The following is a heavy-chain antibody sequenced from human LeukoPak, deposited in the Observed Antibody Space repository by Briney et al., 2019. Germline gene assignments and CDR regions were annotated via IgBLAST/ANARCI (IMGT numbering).Heavy chain of an antibody. V-gene: IGHV3-48*01. CDR1: GFSFSIYN. CDR3: ARELKVADFDY. D-gene: IGHD6-19*01. CDR2: ISSSSSTI. J-gene: IGHJ4*02. Sequence: GGSLRLSCPASGFSFSIYNMNWVRQAPGKGLEWVSYISSSSSTIYYADSVKGRFTISRDNAKNSLYLQMNSLRAEDTAVYYCARELKVADFDYWGQGTLVTVSS.